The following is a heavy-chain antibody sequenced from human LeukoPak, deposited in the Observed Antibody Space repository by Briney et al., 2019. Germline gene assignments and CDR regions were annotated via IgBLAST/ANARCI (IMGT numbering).Heavy chain of an antibody. V-gene: IGHV4-34*01. D-gene: IGHD1-26*01. CDR1: GGSFSGYY. J-gene: IGHJ2*01. CDR2: INHSGST. CDR3: ARTVRAAIVGATRDLYFDL. Sequence: SETLSLTCAVYGGSFSGYYWSWISQPPGKGLEWIGEINHSGSTNYNPSLKSRVTISVDTSKNQFSLKLSSVTAADTAVYYCARTVRAAIVGATRDLYFDLWGRGTLVTVSS.